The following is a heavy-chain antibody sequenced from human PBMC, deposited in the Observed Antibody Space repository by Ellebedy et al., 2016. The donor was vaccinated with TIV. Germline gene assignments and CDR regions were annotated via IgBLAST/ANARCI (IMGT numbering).Heavy chain of an antibody. D-gene: IGHD5/OR15-5a*01. CDR2: INPNSGGT. J-gene: IGHJ4*02. CDR1: GYTFTDYY. CDR3: TRDLTNIVSGDY. Sequence: AASVKVSCKPSGYTFTDYYIHWVRQAPGQGLEWMAWINPNSGGTNYAQKFQGRVTVTRETSTSTAFLELSRLRSDDTAVYYCTRDLTNIVSGDYWGQGTLVTVSS. V-gene: IGHV1-2*02.